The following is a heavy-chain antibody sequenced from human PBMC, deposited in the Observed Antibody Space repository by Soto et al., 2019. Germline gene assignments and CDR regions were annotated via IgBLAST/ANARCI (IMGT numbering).Heavy chain of an antibody. J-gene: IGHJ2*01. CDR3: AREFGDFSLPIDL. CDR2: INGDGSST. Sequence: EMQLVESGGGLLQPGGSLRLSCAASGFTFNTYWMHWVRQAPGKGLVWVSRINGDGSSTSHADSVKGRFTISRDNAKNTLYLQMNNLRAEDTAVYYCAREFGDFSLPIDLWGRGTLVTVSS. V-gene: IGHV3-74*01. CDR1: GFTFNTYW. D-gene: IGHD2-21*01.